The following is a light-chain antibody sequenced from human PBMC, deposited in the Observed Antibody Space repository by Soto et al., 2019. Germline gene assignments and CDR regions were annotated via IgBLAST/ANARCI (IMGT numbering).Light chain of an antibody. CDR1: QSVSSSY. CDR3: HQYGSSPWT. J-gene: IGKJ1*01. CDR2: GAS. V-gene: IGKV3-20*01. Sequence: EIVLTQSPATLSLSPGERATLSCRASQSVSSSYLAWYQQKPGQAPRLLIYGASSRATGIPDRFSVSVSGTDFTLTIRRLEPEDVAVYYGHQYGSSPWTFGQGTKVDIK.